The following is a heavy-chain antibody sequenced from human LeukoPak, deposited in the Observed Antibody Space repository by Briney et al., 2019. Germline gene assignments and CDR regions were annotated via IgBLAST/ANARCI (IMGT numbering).Heavy chain of an antibody. CDR3: ARRGGSGRSFDY. V-gene: IGHV4-61*01. CDR2: IYYTGST. Sequence: SETLSLTCTVSGGSVSSGTYYWSWIRQPPGKGLEWIGYIYYTGSTNYNPSFKSRLTISVDTSKNQFSLKLSSVTAADTAVYYCARRGGSGRSFDYWGQGTLVTVSS. CDR1: GGSVSSGTYY. D-gene: IGHD3-10*01. J-gene: IGHJ4*02.